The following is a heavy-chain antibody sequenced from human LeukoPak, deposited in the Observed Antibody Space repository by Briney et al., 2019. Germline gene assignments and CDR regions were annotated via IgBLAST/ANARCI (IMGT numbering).Heavy chain of an antibody. CDR3: ARVGRIDYYYYYGMDV. CDR2: IYHSGST. J-gene: IGHJ6*02. Sequence: SQTLSLTCTVSGGSISRGGYYWTWIRQHPGKGLEWIGYIYHSGSTYYNPSLKSRVTMSVDTSKNQFSLKLSSVTAADTAVYYCARVGRIDYYYYYGMDVWGQGTTVTVSS. V-gene: IGHV4-31*03. D-gene: IGHD1-26*01. CDR1: GGSISRGGYY.